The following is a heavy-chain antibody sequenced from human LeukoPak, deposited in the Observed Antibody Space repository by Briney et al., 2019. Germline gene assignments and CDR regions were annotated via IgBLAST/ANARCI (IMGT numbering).Heavy chain of an antibody. J-gene: IGHJ4*02. Sequence: ASETLSLTCAVYGGSFSGYYWSWIRQPPGKGLEWIGEINHSGSTNYNPSLKSRVTISVDTSKNQFSLKPSSVTAADTAVYYCAGLGKISTGYFDYWGQGTLVTVSS. V-gene: IGHV4-34*01. CDR1: GGSFSGYY. CDR3: AGLGKISTGYFDY. CDR2: INHSGST. D-gene: IGHD2/OR15-2a*01.